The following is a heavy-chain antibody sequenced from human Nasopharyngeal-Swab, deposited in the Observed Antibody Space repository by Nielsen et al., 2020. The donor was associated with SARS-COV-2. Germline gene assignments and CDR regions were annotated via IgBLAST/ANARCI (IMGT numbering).Heavy chain of an antibody. CDR1: GFTFRSYA. J-gene: IGHJ5*02. D-gene: IGHD3-10*01. Sequence: GESLKISCAASGFTFRSYAMHWVRQAPGKGLEWVAVISYDGSNKYYADSVKGRFTISRDNSKNTLYLQMNSLRAEDTAVYYCAKDPIYGSGSSPNNWFDPWGQGTLVTVSS. V-gene: IGHV3-30*04. CDR2: ISYDGSNK. CDR3: AKDPIYGSGSSPNNWFDP.